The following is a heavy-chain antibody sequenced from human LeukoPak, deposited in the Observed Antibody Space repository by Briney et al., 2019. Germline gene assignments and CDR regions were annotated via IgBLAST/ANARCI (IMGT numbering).Heavy chain of an antibody. CDR3: AKDHVVPAAFDY. V-gene: IGHV3-74*01. CDR1: GFTFSSYW. CDR2: INGDGRNI. D-gene: IGHD2-2*01. Sequence: GGSLRLSCVASGFTFSSYWMHWVRQDPRKGLVWVSRINGDGRNINYADSVRGRFTISRDNAKNTLYLQMNTLRVEDTAVYYCAKDHVVPAAFDYWGQGTLVTVSS. J-gene: IGHJ4*02.